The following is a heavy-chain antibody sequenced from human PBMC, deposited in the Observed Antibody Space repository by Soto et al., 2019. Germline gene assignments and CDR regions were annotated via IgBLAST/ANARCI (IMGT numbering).Heavy chain of an antibody. CDR1: GYSFTSYW. Sequence: PGESLKISCKGSGYSFTSYWIGWVRQMPGKGLEWMGIIYPGDSDTRYSPSFQGQVTISADKSISTAYLQWSSLKASDTAMYYCARRVEAAAGTYWFDPWGQGTLATVSS. V-gene: IGHV5-51*01. J-gene: IGHJ5*02. CDR2: IYPGDSDT. CDR3: ARRVEAAAGTYWFDP. D-gene: IGHD6-13*01.